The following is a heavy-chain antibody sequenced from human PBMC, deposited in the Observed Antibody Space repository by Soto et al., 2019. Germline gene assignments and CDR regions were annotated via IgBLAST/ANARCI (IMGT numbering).Heavy chain of an antibody. V-gene: IGHV3-73*01. CDR3: YIIRPRLYYYGMDV. CDR1: GFTFSGSA. J-gene: IGHJ6*02. CDR2: IRSKANSYAT. D-gene: IGHD3-22*01. Sequence: GGSLRLSCAASGFTFSGSAMHWVRQASGKGLEWVGRIRSKANSYATAYAASVKGRFTISRDDSKNTAYLQMNSLKTEDTAVYYCYIIRPRLYYYGMDVWGQGTTVTVSS.